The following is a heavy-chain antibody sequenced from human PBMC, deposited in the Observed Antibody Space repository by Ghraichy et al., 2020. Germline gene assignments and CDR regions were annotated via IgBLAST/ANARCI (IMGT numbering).Heavy chain of an antibody. CDR1: GGSISSSSYY. J-gene: IGHJ3*02. CDR3: ARRSLGYSSGFGAFDI. CDR2: IYYSGST. D-gene: IGHD6-19*01. Sequence: SETLSLTCTVSGGSISSSSYYWGWIRQPPGKGLEWIGSIYYSGSTYYNPSLKSRVTISVDTSKNQFSLKLSSVTAADTAVYYCARRSLGYSSGFGAFDIWGQGTMVTVSS. V-gene: IGHV4-39*01.